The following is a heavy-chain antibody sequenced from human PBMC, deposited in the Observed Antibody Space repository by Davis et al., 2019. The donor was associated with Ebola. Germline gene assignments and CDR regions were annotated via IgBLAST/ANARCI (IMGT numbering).Heavy chain of an antibody. CDR3: AKGQGQLWLFYYYYGMDV. Sequence: PGGSLRLSCAASGFTVSSYSMNWVRQAPGKGLEWVSAISGCGGSTYYADSVKGRFTISRDNSKNTLYLQMNSLRAEDTAVYYCAKGQGQLWLFYYYYGMDVWGQGTTVTVSS. V-gene: IGHV3-23*01. CDR2: ISGCGGST. J-gene: IGHJ6*02. D-gene: IGHD5-18*01. CDR1: GFTVSSYS.